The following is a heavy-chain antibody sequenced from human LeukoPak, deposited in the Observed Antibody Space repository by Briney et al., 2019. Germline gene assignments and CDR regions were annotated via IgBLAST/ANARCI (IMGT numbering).Heavy chain of an antibody. CDR2: VYYSGTT. J-gene: IGHJ3*02. D-gene: IGHD3-22*01. V-gene: IGHV4-59*11. CDR3: ARDYYDSRGEAFDI. Sequence: SETLSLTCTVSGGSIGSHYWSWIRQPPGSGLEWIGYVYYSGTTNYNPSLKSRVTISVDTSKNQSSLKLSSVTAADTAVYYCARDYYDSRGEAFDIWGLGTMVTVSS. CDR1: GGSIGSHY.